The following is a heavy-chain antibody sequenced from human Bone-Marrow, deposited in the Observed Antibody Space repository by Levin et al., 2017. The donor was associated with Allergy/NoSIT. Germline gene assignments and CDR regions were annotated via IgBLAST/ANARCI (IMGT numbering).Heavy chain of an antibody. CDR1: GGSISSDNYY. CDR2: TYYNGST. Sequence: LRLSCTVSGGSISSDNYYWTWIRQPPGKCLECIGYTYYNGSTYYNPSLKSRVTISVDTSKNQFSLKLDSVTAADTAVYYCARVRDGYNFGDYYFDSWGQGTLVIVSS. J-gene: IGHJ4*02. D-gene: IGHD5-24*01. V-gene: IGHV4-30-4*01. CDR3: ARVRDGYNFGDYYFDS.